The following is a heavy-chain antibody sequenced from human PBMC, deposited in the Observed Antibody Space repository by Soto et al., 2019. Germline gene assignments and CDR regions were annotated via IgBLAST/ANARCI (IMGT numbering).Heavy chain of an antibody. D-gene: IGHD1-7*01. V-gene: IGHV4-31*03. CDR2: IYYSGST. CDR1: GGSISSGGYY. CDR3: ARDSKLELRPYYYGMDV. Sequence: SETLSLTCTVSGGSISSGGYYWSWIRQHPGKGLEWIGYIYYSGSTYYNPSLKSRVTISVDTSKNQFSLKLSSVTAADTAVYYCARDSKLELRPYYYGMDVWGQGTTVTVSS. J-gene: IGHJ6*02.